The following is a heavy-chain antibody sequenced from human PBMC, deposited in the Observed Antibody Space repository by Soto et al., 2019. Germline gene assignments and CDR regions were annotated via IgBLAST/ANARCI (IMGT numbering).Heavy chain of an antibody. D-gene: IGHD4-17*01. CDR2: IRSKAYGGTT. CDR1: GFTFGDYA. CDR3: TRDPYGDYVTLGFDP. Sequence: GGSLRLSCTASGFTFGDYAMSWFRQAPGKGLEWVGFIRSKAYGGTTEYAASVKVRFTISRDDSKSKAYLQMKSLKTEDKAGYYCTRDPYGDYVTLGFDPWGQGTLVTVSS. V-gene: IGHV3-49*03. J-gene: IGHJ5*02.